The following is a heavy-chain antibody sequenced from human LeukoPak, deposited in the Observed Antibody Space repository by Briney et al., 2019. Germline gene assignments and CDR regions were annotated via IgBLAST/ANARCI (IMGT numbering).Heavy chain of an antibody. CDR1: GGSFSGYY. CDR2: INHSGST. J-gene: IGHJ4*02. V-gene: IGHV4-34*01. Sequence: PSEILSHTCAVYGGSFSGYYWSWIRQPPGKGLEWIGEINHSGSTNYNPSLKSRVTISVDTSKNQFSLKLGSVTAADTAVYYCAREGIVGATSTWGQGTLVTVSS. D-gene: IGHD1-26*01. CDR3: AREGIVGATST.